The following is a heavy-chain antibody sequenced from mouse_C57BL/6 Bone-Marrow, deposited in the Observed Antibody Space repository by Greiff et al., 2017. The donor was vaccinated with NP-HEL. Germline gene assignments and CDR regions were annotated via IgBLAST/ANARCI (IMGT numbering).Heavy chain of an antibody. CDR3: ARRRMVTFDY. J-gene: IGHJ2*01. D-gene: IGHD2-3*01. CDR2: IHPNSGST. Sequence: QVQLQQSGAELVKPGASVKLSCKASGYTFTSYWMHWVKQRPGQGLEWIGMIHPNSGSTNYNEKFKSKATLTVDKSSSTAYMQLSSLTSEDSAVYYCARRRMVTFDYWGQGTTLTVSS. V-gene: IGHV1-64*01. CDR1: GYTFTSYW.